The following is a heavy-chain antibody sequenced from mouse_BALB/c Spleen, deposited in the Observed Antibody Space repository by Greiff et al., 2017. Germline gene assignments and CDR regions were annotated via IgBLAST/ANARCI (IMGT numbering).Heavy chain of an antibody. D-gene: IGHD1-1*01. CDR1: GYSFTGYY. CDR2: ISCYNGAT. CDR3: ARLDYYGSSYLHFDD. J-gene: IGHJ2*01. V-gene: IGHV1S34*01. Sequence: LVKTGASVKISCKASGYSFTGYYMHWVKQSHGKSLEWIGYISCYNGATSYNQKFKGKATFTVDTSSSTAYMQFNSLTSEDSAVYYCARLDYYGSSYLHFDDWGQGTTLTVSS.